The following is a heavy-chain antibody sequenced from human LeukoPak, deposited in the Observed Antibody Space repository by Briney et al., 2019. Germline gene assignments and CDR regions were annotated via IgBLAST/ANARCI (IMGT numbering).Heavy chain of an antibody. V-gene: IGHV4-34*01. Sequence: SETLSLTCTVSGGSISSYYWSWIRQPPGKGLEWIGEINHSGSTNYNPSLKSRVTISVDTSKNQFSLKLSSVTAADTAVYYCARGRRGPMNCSSTSCFSFDYWGQGTLVTVSS. J-gene: IGHJ4*02. D-gene: IGHD2-2*01. CDR1: GGSISSYY. CDR2: INHSGST. CDR3: ARGRRGPMNCSSTSCFSFDY.